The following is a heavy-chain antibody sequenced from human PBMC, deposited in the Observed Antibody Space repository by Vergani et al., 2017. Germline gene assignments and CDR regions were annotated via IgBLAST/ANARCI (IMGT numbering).Heavy chain of an antibody. Sequence: QGQLAQSGAEVKKPGSSVKVSCKASGGTFSSNSISWVRQAPGQGLEWMGRIIPIFGTTSYAQKFQGRVTILADESTSTAYMELSSLRSEDTAVYHCASCNWNYPQGYFDYWGQGTLVTVSS. CDR3: ASCNWNYPQGYFDY. CDR1: GGTFSSNS. J-gene: IGHJ4*02. V-gene: IGHV1-69*13. CDR2: IIPIFGTT. D-gene: IGHD1-7*01.